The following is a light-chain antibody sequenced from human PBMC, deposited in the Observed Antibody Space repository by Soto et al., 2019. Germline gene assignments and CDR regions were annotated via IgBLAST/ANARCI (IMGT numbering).Light chain of an antibody. CDR1: SSDVGRYNY. J-gene: IGLJ3*02. CDR2: EVS. CDR3: SSYTSNSTLV. V-gene: IGLV2-14*01. Sequence: QSALTQPASVSGSPGQSITISCTGTSSDVGRYNYVSWYQQHPGKAPKLMIYEVSNRPSGVSNRFSGSKSGNTASLTISGLPAEDEADYYCSSYTSNSTLVFGGGTKVTVL.